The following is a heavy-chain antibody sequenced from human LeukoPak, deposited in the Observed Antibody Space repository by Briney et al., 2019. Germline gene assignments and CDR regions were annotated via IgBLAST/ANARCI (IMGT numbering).Heavy chain of an antibody. J-gene: IGHJ6*03. Sequence: GGSLRLSCAASGFSLSSYAMSWVRQAPGKGLEWVSGFSVSDGRTYYADSVKGRFTISRDNSKNTLYLQMNSLRGEDTAVYYCAKGGDSSGWSEVYYYYMDVWGKGTTVTVSS. V-gene: IGHV3-23*01. CDR3: AKGGDSSGWSEVYYYYMDV. D-gene: IGHD6-25*01. CDR1: GFSLSSYA. CDR2: FSVSDGRT.